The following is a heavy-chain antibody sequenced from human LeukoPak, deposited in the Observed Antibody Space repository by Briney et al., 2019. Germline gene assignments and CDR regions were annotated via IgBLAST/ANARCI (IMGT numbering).Heavy chain of an antibody. V-gene: IGHV3-48*03. CDR3: ARGEDYGTNSFDY. CDR2: ITTSGRTI. J-gene: IGHJ4*02. CDR1: GFTFSSYE. Sequence: PGGSLRLSCAASGFTFSSYEMNWVRQAPGKGLEGVSYITTSGRTINYADSVKGRFTISRDNAKNSLYLQMNSLRAEDTAVYYCARGEDYGTNSFDYWGQGTLVTVSS. D-gene: IGHD4-17*01.